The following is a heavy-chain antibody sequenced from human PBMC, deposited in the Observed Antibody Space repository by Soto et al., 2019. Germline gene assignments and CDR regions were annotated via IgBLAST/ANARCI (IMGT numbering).Heavy chain of an antibody. CDR3: ARFQDCSSTSCYMENYYYYYGMDV. D-gene: IGHD2-2*02. CDR1: GYSFTSYW. Sequence: GESLKISCKGSGYSFTSYWIGWVRQMPGKGLEWMGIIYPGDSDTRYSPSFQGQVTISADKSISTAYLQWSSLKASDTAMYYCARFQDCSSTSCYMENYYYYYGMDVWGQGTTVTAP. J-gene: IGHJ6*02. CDR2: IYPGDSDT. V-gene: IGHV5-51*01.